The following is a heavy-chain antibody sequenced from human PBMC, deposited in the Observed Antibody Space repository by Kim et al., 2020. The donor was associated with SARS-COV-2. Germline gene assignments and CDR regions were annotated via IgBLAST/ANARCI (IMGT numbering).Heavy chain of an antibody. V-gene: IGHV3-74*01. CDR2: ISPDGSVT. D-gene: IGHD1-26*01. CDR3: ARIVDF. CDR1: GFTISPSW. Sequence: GGSLRLSCAASGFTISPSWMHWVRQVPGEGPLWVSRISPDGSVTNYADSVRGRFTISRDNAKNSLYLQMNSLRAEDTAVYYCARIVDFWGQGTLVTVSS. J-gene: IGHJ4*02.